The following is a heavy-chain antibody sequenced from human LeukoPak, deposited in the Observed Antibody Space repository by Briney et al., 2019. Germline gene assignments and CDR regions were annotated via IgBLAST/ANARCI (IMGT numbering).Heavy chain of an antibody. D-gene: IGHD2-2*01. CDR1: GGTFSSYA. CDR2: IIPILGIA. V-gene: IGHV1-69*04. J-gene: IGHJ5*02. CDR3: ARGATVVPAAIDWFDP. Sequence: GASVKVSCKASGGTFSSYATSWVRQAPGQGLEWMGRIIPILGIANYAQKFQGRVTITADKSTSTAYMELSSLRSEDTAVYYCARGATVVPAAIDWFDPWGQGTLVTVSS.